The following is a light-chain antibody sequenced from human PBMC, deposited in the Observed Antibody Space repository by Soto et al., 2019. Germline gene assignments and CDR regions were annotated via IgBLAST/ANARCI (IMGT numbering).Light chain of an antibody. CDR3: SSYTNSSTWV. J-gene: IGLJ3*02. CDR2: EVS. V-gene: IGLV2-14*01. CDR1: SSDVGGYIY. Sequence: QSVLTQPASVSGSPGQSITISCTGTSSDVGGYIYVSWYQQHPGKAPKLMIYEVSNRPSGVSNRFSGSKSGNTASLTISGLQAEDEADYYCSSYTNSSTWVFGGGTKLTVL.